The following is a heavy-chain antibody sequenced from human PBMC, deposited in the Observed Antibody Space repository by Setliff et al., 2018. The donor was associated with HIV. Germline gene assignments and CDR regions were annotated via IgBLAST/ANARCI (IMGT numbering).Heavy chain of an antibody. Sequence: SETLSLTCTVSGGSISSNNYYWGWIRQSPGKGLEWFGSIYYSGNAYYNPSLKSRLTISMDTSKNQFSLKLNSVTAADTAVYYCARAGGSGSYYWFDPWGQGTLVTVSS. CDR2: IYYSGNA. D-gene: IGHD3-10*01. CDR1: GGSISSNNYY. J-gene: IGHJ5*02. CDR3: ARAGGSGSYYWFDP. V-gene: IGHV4-39*07.